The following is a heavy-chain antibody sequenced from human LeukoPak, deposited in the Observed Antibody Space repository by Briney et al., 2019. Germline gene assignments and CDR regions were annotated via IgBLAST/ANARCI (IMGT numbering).Heavy chain of an antibody. V-gene: IGHV1-18*01. CDR1: GYTFTSYD. Sequence: ASVKVSCKASGYTFTSYDINWVRQAPGQGLEWMGWISAYNGNTNYAQKLQGRVTMTRDTSTSTVYMELSSLRSEDTAVYYCAIITREGGYWGQGTLVTVSS. CDR3: AIITREGGY. J-gene: IGHJ4*02. CDR2: ISAYNGNT. D-gene: IGHD1-20*01.